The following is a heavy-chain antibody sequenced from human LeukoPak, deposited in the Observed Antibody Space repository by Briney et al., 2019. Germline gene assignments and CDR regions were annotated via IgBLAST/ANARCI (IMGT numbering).Heavy chain of an antibody. J-gene: IGHJ6*03. V-gene: IGHV1-24*01. CDR3: ATRGSVLQNYYYYYYMDV. D-gene: IGHD4-11*01. CDR2: FDPEDGET. Sequence: ASVKVSCKVFGYTLTELSMHWVRQAPGKGLEWMGGFDPEDGETIYAQKFQGRVTMTEDTSTDTAYMELSSLRSEDTAVYYCATRGSVLQNYYYYYYMDVWGKGTTVTVSS. CDR1: GYTLTELS.